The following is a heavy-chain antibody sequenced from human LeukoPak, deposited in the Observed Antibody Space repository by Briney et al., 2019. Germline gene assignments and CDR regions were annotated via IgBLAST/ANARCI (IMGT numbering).Heavy chain of an antibody. CDR1: GFTFSSYA. J-gene: IGHJ6*03. V-gene: IGHV3-23*01. Sequence: GGSLRLSCAASGFTFSSYAMTWVRQAPGKGLEWVSAISGSGGSTYYADSVKGRFTISRDNSKNTLYLQMNSLRAEDTAVYYWAKGSREYQLLFDYYYYMDVWGKGTTVTVSS. D-gene: IGHD2-2*01. CDR2: ISGSGGST. CDR3: AKGSREYQLLFDYYYYMDV.